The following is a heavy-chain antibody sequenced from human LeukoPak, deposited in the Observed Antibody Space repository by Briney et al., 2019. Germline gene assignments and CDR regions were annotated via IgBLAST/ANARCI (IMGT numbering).Heavy chain of an antibody. CDR2: ISGSGGST. J-gene: IGHJ4*02. D-gene: IGHD3-22*01. CDR1: GFTFSDYA. CDR3: AKSPYYYDSSGYYYTGFDY. V-gene: IGHV3-23*01. Sequence: PGGSLRLSCAASGFTFSDYAMTWVRQAPGKGLEWVSAISGSGGSTYYADSVKGRFTISRDNSKNTLYLQMNSLRAEDTAVYYCAKSPYYYDSSGYYYTGFDYWGQGTLVTVSS.